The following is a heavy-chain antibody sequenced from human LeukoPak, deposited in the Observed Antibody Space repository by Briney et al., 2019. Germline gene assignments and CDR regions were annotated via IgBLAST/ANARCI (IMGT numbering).Heavy chain of an antibody. Sequence: SSETLSLTCAVYGGSFSGYYWSWIRQPPGKGLEWIGEINHSGSTNYNPSLKSRVTISVDTSKNQFSLKLSSVTAADTAVYYCARGGYSGYDLEPPFDYWGQGTLVTVSS. J-gene: IGHJ4*02. CDR1: GGSFSGYY. CDR2: INHSGST. D-gene: IGHD5-12*01. V-gene: IGHV4-34*01. CDR3: ARGGYSGYDLEPPFDY.